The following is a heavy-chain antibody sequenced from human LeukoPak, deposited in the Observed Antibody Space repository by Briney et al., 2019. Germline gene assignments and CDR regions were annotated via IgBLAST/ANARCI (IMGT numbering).Heavy chain of an antibody. CDR2: ISHSGST. V-gene: IGHV4-34*01. CDR1: GGSFSGYY. CDR3: ARDQTYSGSGIYTDFDY. D-gene: IGHD3-10*01. Sequence: SETLSLSCVAYGGSFSGYYWSWIRQPPGKGLEWIGEISHSGSTNYNPSLKSRVTMSIDTSKNHFSLKLTSVTAADTAVYYCARDQTYSGSGIYTDFDYWGQGILVTVSS. J-gene: IGHJ4*02.